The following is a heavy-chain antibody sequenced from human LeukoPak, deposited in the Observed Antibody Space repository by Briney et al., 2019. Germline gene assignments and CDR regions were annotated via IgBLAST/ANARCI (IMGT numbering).Heavy chain of an antibody. CDR2: ISSGSYI. Sequence: GGSLRLSCAASGFTFSSYSMNWVRQAPGKGLEWVSSISSGSYIYYADSVKGRFTISRDNAKNSLYLQMNSLRAEDTAVYYCARAGYSGLTAFDYWGQGTLVTVSS. J-gene: IGHJ4*02. CDR3: ARAGYSGLTAFDY. CDR1: GFTFSSYS. V-gene: IGHV3-21*01. D-gene: IGHD1-26*01.